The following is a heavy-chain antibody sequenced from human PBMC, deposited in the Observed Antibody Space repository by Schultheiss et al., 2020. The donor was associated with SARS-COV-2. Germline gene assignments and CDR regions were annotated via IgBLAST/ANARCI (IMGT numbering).Heavy chain of an antibody. CDR3: VRVTVGTVTIHS. J-gene: IGHJ4*02. CDR2: IHKSGST. Sequence: SQTLSLTCTVSGGSISSYYWSWIRQPPGKALEWIGFIHKSGSTYYNPSLKSRVTISVDTSKNQFSLKLNSVTAADTAVYYCVRVTVGTVTIHSWGQGNLVTVSS. V-gene: IGHV4-59*06. CDR1: GGSISSYY. D-gene: IGHD4-17*01.